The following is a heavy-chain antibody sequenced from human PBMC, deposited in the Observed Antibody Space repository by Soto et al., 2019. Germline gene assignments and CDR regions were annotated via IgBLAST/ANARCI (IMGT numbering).Heavy chain of an antibody. J-gene: IGHJ4*02. CDR1: GFTFNNYA. V-gene: IGHV3-30-3*01. CDR2: ISFDGSTK. D-gene: IGHD1-1*01. CDR3: ASPRLSSDGTTPIDY. Sequence: QVQLVESGGGVVQPGRSLRLSCAASGFTFNNYAMHWVRQAPGKGLEWVAVISFDGSTKYYADPVKGRFTISRDNSKNTLYLQMNSLRAEDTAVYYCASPRLSSDGTTPIDYWGQGTLVTVSS.